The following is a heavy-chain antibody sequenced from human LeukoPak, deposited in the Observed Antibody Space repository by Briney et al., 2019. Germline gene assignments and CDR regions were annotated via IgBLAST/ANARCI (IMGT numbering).Heavy chain of an antibody. CDR1: GFTFSSSP. V-gene: IGHV3-64D*06. D-gene: IGHD6-19*01. CDR3: VKPQYSSGWLGY. Sequence: PGGSLRLSCSASGFTFSSSPMHWVRQAPGKGLEYVSAITNDGGGTYSADSVRGRFTISRDNSKNTLYLQMSSLRADDTAVYYCVKPQYSSGWLGYWGQGTLVTVSS. CDR2: ITNDGGGT. J-gene: IGHJ4*02.